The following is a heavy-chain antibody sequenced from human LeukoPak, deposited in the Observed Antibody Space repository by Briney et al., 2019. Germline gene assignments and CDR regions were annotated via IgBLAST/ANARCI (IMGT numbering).Heavy chain of an antibody. V-gene: IGHV4-39*07. CDR1: GGSIYSSSSY. J-gene: IGHJ5*02. CDR2: IHYSGST. CDR3: ARQILADGRVDWFDP. Sequence: SETLSLTCTVSGGSIYSSSSYWGWIRQPPGKGLEWIGSIHYSGSTYYNPSLKSRVTISVDTSKNQFSLKLSSVTAADTAVYYCARQILADGRVDWFDPWGQGTLVTVSS. D-gene: IGHD6-13*01.